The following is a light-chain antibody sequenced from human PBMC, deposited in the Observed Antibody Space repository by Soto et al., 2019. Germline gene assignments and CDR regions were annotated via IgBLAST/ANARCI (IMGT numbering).Light chain of an antibody. V-gene: IGKV1-39*01. J-gene: IGKJ5*01. Sequence: DIPMTQSASSLSASLGDRVTITWGASQSISSYLSWYQQKPGKAPKLLINVASTLQSGVPSRFSGSGYGTDFNLAISSLQTEDFATYYCQQSSSTPQTFGGGTRLEIK. CDR3: QQSSSTPQT. CDR2: VAS. CDR1: QSISSY.